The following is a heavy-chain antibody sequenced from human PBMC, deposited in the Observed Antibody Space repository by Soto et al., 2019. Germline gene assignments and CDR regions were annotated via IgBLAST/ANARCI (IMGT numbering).Heavy chain of an antibody. J-gene: IGHJ3*01. CDR3: VRARHFDSSGFSVWGVFDC. CDR2: TRNKVNVYTT. V-gene: IGHV3-72*01. D-gene: IGHD3-22*01. CDR1: GFSLNDHY. Sequence: EVQLVESGGGLVQPGGSLRLSCAASGFSLNDHYMDWVRQAPGKGLEWVGRTRNKVNVYTTEYAASVKGRFTISRDDSRKSLYLDITRLKSEDTAVYYCVRARHFDSSGFSVWGVFDCWGQGTMVTVSS.